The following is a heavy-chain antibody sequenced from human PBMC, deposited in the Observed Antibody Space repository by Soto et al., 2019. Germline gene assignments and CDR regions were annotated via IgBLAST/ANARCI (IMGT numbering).Heavy chain of an antibody. Sequence: SETLTLTCAVSGDSISPYYWSWIGHPAGKGLEWIGRVYTSGTTIYTPSLQSRLAMSVDTSNNQLSLKLTSVTAADTAVYFCARARYYDWCFDLWGLGTPVTVSS. J-gene: IGHJ4*02. CDR3: ARARYYDWCFDL. CDR1: GDSISPYY. V-gene: IGHV4-4*07. D-gene: IGHD3-9*01. CDR2: VYTSGTT.